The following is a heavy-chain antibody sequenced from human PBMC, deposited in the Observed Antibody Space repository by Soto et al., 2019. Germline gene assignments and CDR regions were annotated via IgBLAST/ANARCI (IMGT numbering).Heavy chain of an antibody. CDR1: GYTFTNYG. Sequence: ASVKVSCKASGYTFTNYGVSWVRQAPGQGLEWMGWISGYNGNTNYAQNLQGRVSMTTDTSTSTAYMELRSLRSDDTAVYYCARDVTTNYYDSSGYYYFDYWGQGTLVTVSS. D-gene: IGHD3-22*01. J-gene: IGHJ4*02. CDR3: ARDVTTNYYDSSGYYYFDY. CDR2: ISGYNGNT. V-gene: IGHV1-18*04.